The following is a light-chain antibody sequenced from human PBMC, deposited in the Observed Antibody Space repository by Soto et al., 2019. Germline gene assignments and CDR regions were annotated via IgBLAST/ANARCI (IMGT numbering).Light chain of an antibody. V-gene: IGLV2-11*01. J-gene: IGLJ1*01. CDR3: SSFAATHTYI. CDR2: VVT. CDR1: SIDVGESDF. Sequence: QSALTQPRSVSGSPGQSVTISCTGTSIDVGESDFVSWYQQHPGKAPKLMIYVVTKRPSGVPDRFSGSKSGNTASLTISGLQDEDEADYYCSSFAATHTYIFGTGTKVTVL.